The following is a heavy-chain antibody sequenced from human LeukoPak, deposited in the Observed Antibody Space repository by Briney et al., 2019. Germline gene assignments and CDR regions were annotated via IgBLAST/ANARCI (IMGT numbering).Heavy chain of an antibody. J-gene: IGHJ6*03. CDR3: ARVPTYYDFWSGSQGDYMDV. V-gene: IGHV4-4*07. CDR1: GGSISTNY. CDR2: IFASGST. Sequence: SETLSLTCTVSGGSISTNYWSWVRQPAGKGLEWIGRIFASGSTNYNPSLKSRVTISVDTSKNQFSLKLSSVTAADTAVYYCARVPTYYDFWSGSQGDYMDVWGKGTTVTVSS. D-gene: IGHD3-3*01.